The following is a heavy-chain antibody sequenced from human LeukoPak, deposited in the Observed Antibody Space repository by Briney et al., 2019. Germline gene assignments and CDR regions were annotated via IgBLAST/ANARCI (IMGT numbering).Heavy chain of an antibody. CDR2: ISYDGSNK. V-gene: IGHV3-30*03. J-gene: IGHJ6*02. Sequence: PGGSLRLSCAASGFTFSSYWMNWARQAPGKGLEWVAVISYDGSNKYYADSVKGRFTISRDNSKNTLYLQMNSLRAEDTAVYYCARDSGDPEYYGSGSRHYYYGMDVWGQGTTVTVSS. D-gene: IGHD3-10*01. CDR1: GFTFSSYW. CDR3: ARDSGDPEYYGSGSRHYYYGMDV.